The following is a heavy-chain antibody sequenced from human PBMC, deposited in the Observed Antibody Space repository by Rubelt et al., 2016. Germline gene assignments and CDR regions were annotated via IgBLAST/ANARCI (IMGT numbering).Heavy chain of an antibody. J-gene: IGHJ4*02. CDR1: SSNY. V-gene: IGHV3-23*01. D-gene: IGHD6-6*01. CDR3: AKDSEGLAARPIFGY. Sequence: SSNYMSWVRQAPGKGLEWVSAISGSGGSTYYADSVQGRFTISRDNSKNTLYLQMNGLRAEDTGVYYCAKDSEGLAARPIFGYWGQGTLVTVSS. CDR2: ISGSGGST.